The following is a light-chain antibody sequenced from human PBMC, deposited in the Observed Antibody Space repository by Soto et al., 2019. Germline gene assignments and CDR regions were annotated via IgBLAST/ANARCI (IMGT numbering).Light chain of an antibody. V-gene: IGKV3-15*01. Sequence: EIVMTQSPATLYVSPGEIATLSCRASPSVSSNLAWYHQKRGQAPRLLIYHASTRANAIPARFSGSGAGTGFTLTISSLQSEDFAVYDCAQYNNWPADTVGQGTKVEIK. J-gene: IGKJ1*01. CDR3: AQYNNWPADT. CDR1: PSVSSN. CDR2: HAS.